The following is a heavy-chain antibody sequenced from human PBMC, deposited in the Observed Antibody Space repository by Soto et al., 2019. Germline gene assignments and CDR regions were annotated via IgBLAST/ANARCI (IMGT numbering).Heavy chain of an antibody. V-gene: IGHV1-2*02. Sequence: QVQLVQSGAEVKKPGASVKVSCKASGYTFTAYYMHWVRQAPGQGLEWMGWINPNSGGTYHAQNFQGRVTMTRDTSTTTAYMELASLRSDDTAVYYCERGGGRGYNELDPWGHGTLVIVSS. D-gene: IGHD5-12*01. CDR2: INPNSGGT. J-gene: IGHJ5*02. CDR3: ERGGGRGYNELDP. CDR1: GYTFTAYY.